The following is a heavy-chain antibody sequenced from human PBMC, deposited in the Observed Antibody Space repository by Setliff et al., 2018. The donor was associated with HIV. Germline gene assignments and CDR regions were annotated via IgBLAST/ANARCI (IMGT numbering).Heavy chain of an antibody. J-gene: IGHJ4*02. Sequence: NPSETLSLTCTVSGHSISDGSCWGWIRQTPGKGLEWIGTFSHSGTTYYNPSLESRVTISVHTSQNQFSLKLNSVTAADTAVYYCVGDDNSWFWSYFWGQGTPVTVSS. D-gene: IGHD6-13*01. CDR2: FSHSGTT. V-gene: IGHV4-38-2*02. CDR3: VGDDNSWFWSYF. CDR1: GHSISDGSC.